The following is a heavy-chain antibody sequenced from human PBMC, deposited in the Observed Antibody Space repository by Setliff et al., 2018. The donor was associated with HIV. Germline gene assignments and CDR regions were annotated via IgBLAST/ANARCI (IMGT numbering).Heavy chain of an antibody. V-gene: IGHV5-51*01. CDR2: IYPGDSDT. CDR3: AGSRCYYDSCGYYYNY. Sequence: PGESLKISCKGSGYSFTNYWIGWVRQMPGKGLEWVGIIYPGDSDTRYSPSFQGQVTISVDKSINTAYLQWNSLKASDTAMYYCAGSRCYYDSCGYYYNYWGQGTLVTVSS. J-gene: IGHJ4*02. D-gene: IGHD3-22*01. CDR1: GYSFTNYW.